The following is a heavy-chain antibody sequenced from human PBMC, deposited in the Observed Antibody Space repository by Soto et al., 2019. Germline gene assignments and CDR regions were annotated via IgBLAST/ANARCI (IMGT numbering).Heavy chain of an antibody. CDR2: IYYSGST. J-gene: IGHJ6*02. V-gene: IGHV4-30-4*01. Sequence: TSETLSLTCTVSGGSISSGDYYWSWIRQPPGKGLEWIGYIYYSGSTYYNPSLKSRVTISVDTSKNQFSLKLSSVTAADTAVYYCARDTRRDGYNSRYYYYYYGMDVWGQGTTVTVSS. CDR1: GGSISSGDYY. CDR3: ARDTRRDGYNSRYYYYYYGMDV. D-gene: IGHD5-12*01.